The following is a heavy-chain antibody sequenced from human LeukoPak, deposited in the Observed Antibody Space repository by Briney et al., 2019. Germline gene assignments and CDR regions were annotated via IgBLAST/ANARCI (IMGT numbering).Heavy chain of an antibody. CDR2: ISGSGGST. CDR3: ARGPGKYCSGGSCYSAGY. V-gene: IGHV3-23*01. J-gene: IGHJ4*02. D-gene: IGHD2-15*01. CDR1: GFTFSSYA. Sequence: GGSLRLSCAASGFTFSSYAMSWVRQAPGKGLEWVSAISGSGGSTYYADSVKGRFTISRDNSKNTLYLQMNSLRGEDTAVYYCARGPGKYCSGGSCYSAGYWGQGTLVTVSS.